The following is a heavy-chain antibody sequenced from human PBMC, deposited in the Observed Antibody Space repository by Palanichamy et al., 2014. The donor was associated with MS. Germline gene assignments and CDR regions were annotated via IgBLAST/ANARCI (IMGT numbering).Heavy chain of an antibody. Sequence: EVQLVESGGGLVQPGGSLRLSCAASGFSFSSTWMHWVRQAPGKGLVWVSRIKSDGISTSCADSVKGRFTISRDNAKNTLFLQMNSLRAEDTAVYYCARDYYYNMDVWGQGTTVTVS. CDR1: GFSFSSTW. CDR2: IKSDGIST. J-gene: IGHJ6*02. V-gene: IGHV3-74*01. CDR3: ARDYYYNMDV.